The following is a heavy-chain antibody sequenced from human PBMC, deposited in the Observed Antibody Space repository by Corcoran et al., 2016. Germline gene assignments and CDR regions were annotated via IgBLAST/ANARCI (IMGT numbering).Heavy chain of an antibody. J-gene: IGHJ4*02. CDR1: GFTFSNAW. CDR2: IKSKTDGGTT. CDR3: TTDLGGADSSGYYYVADY. D-gene: IGHD3-22*01. V-gene: IGHV3-15*07. Sequence: EVQLVESGGGLVKPGGSLRLSCAASGFTFSNAWMNWVRQAPGKGLEWVGRIKSKTDGGTTDYAAPVKGRFTISRDDSKNTLYLQMNSLKTEDTAVYYCTTDLGGADSSGYYYVADYWGQGTLVTVSS.